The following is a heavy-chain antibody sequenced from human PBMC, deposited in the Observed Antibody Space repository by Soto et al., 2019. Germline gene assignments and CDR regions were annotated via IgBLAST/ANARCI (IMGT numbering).Heavy chain of an antibody. D-gene: IGHD5-12*01. Sequence: QVQLQESGPGLVKPSETLSLTCSVSGGSISSYYWSWIRQSPGKGLEWIGYINYSGTTEYNPSLKSRVSISMDTSKNQFSLKMISVTAADTDVYYCARGSVLVWLRSYFDYWGQGTLVTVSS. CDR1: GGSISSYY. J-gene: IGHJ4*02. CDR2: INYSGTT. CDR3: ARGSVLVWLRSYFDY. V-gene: IGHV4-59*01.